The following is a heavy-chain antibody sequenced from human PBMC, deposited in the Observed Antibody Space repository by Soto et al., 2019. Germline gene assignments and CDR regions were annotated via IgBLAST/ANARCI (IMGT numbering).Heavy chain of an antibody. Sequence: VHLVESGGGLVKPGGSLSLTCAASGFTFSTYTFAWVRQAPGKGLEWVSSISSSSGYIYYTDSVKGRFTISRDNAKDSLYLQMNSLRAEDTAMYYCARVLIYGNSHFFDYWGQGTLVTVSS. D-gene: IGHD4-17*01. CDR2: ISSSSGYI. V-gene: IGHV3-21*04. CDR3: ARVLIYGNSHFFDY. J-gene: IGHJ4*02. CDR1: GFTFSTYT.